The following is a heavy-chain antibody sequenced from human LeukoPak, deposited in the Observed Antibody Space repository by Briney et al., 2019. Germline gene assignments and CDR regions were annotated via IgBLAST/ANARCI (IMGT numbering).Heavy chain of an antibody. CDR2: IKEDGSDK. J-gene: IGHJ3*01. CDR3: ARAKRNGFDV. Sequence: GGSLRLSCAASGFTFSSSWMSWVRQAPGKGLEWVANIKEDGSDKYYVDSVKGRFTISRDNAKNSLYLQMNSLRAEDTAVYYCARAKRNGFDVWGQGTMVTVSS. CDR1: GFTFSSSW. V-gene: IGHV3-7*04.